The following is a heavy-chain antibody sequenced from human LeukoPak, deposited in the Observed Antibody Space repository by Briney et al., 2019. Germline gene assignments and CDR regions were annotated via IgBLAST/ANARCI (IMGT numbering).Heavy chain of an antibody. V-gene: IGHV4-34*01. J-gene: IGHJ4*02. CDR1: GGSFSGYY. Sequence: SETLSLTCAVSGGSFSGYYWSWIRQPPGKGLEWIGEINHSGSTNYNPSLKSRVTISVDTSKNQFSLKLSSVTAADTAVYYCARTHEYYDFWSGYYNWPYYFDYWGQGTLVTVSS. CDR2: INHSGST. CDR3: ARTHEYYDFWSGYYNWPYYFDY. D-gene: IGHD3-3*01.